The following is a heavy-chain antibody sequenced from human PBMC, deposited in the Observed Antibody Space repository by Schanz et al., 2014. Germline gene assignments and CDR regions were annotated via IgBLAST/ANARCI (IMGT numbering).Heavy chain of an antibody. CDR2: IYYSGST. J-gene: IGHJ4*02. D-gene: IGHD2-2*01. Sequence: QLQLQESGPGLVKPSETLSLICSVSGGSINSNSYYWGWIRQPPGKGLEWIGYIYYSGSTTYNPSLKSRVTISVDTSKKQFSLNLSSVTAADTAVYYCARGRVVPAAPEFDYWGQGILVTVPS. V-gene: IGHV4-61*05. CDR1: GGSINSNSYY. CDR3: ARGRVVPAAPEFDY.